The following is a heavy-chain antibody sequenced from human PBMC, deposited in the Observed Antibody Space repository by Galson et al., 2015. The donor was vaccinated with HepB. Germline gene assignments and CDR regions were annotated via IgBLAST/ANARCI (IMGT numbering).Heavy chain of an antibody. D-gene: IGHD3-10*01. CDR2: ISYDVRNT. CDR1: GFTFSSYA. Sequence: SLRLSCAASGFTFSSYAMHWVRQAPGKGLEWVAMISYDVRNTDYADSVKGRFTISRDNSKNTLYLQMNSLRAEDTAVYYCVGEGGSVYYGSRIYYPATSAEYFQRWGQGTLVTVSS. J-gene: IGHJ1*01. CDR3: VGEGGSVYYGSRIYYPATSAEYFQR. V-gene: IGHV3-30*04.